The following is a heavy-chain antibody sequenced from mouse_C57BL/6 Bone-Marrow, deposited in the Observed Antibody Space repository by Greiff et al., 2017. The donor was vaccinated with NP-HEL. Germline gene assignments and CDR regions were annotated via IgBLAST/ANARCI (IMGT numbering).Heavy chain of an antibody. CDR1: GFTFSDFY. J-gene: IGHJ3*01. Sequence: VKLVESGGGLVQSGRSLRLSCATSGFTFSDFYMAGVRQAPGKGLEWIAASRHKANDYTTEYSASVKGRFIVSRDTSQSILYLQMNALRAEDTAIYDCARDDEYDPFAYWGQGTLVTVSA. CDR3: ARDDEYDPFAY. V-gene: IGHV7-1*01. D-gene: IGHD2-4*01. CDR2: SRHKANDYTT.